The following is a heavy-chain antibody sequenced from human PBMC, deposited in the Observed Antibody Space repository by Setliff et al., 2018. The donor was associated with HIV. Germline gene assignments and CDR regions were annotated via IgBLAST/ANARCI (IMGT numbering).Heavy chain of an antibody. CDR2: MYYSGST. V-gene: IGHV4-39*07. J-gene: IGHJ4*02. CDR1: GGSISSSSYY. Sequence: PSETLSLTCNVSGGSISSSSYYWGWIRQPPGKGLEWIGNMYYSGSTNYNPSLKSRVTISVDRSQNHFSLKLSSVTAADTAVYYCAREVDYYDSSRYLLLYYFDSWGQGTLVTV. CDR3: AREVDYYDSSRYLLLYYFDS. D-gene: IGHD3-22*01.